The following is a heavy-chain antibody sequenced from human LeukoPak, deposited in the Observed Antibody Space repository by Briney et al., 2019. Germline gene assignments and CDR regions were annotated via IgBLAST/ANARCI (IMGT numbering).Heavy chain of an antibody. Sequence: ASVKVSCNASGYTFTGYYMHWVRQAPGQGLEWMGWINPNSGGTNYAQKFQGRVTMTRDTSISTAYMELSRLRSDDTAVYYCARDENNYDISLRGAFYIWAQGTMVTVSS. CDR1: GYTFTGYY. D-gene: IGHD3-9*01. J-gene: IGHJ3*02. CDR2: INPNSGGT. CDR3: ARDENNYDISLRGAFYI. V-gene: IGHV1-2*02.